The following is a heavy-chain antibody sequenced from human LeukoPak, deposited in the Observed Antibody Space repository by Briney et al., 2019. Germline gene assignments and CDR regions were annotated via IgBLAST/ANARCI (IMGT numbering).Heavy chain of an antibody. V-gene: IGHV3-33*06. CDR2: IWYDGSTK. Sequence: GGSLRLSCAASGFTFSSYGMHWVRQAPGKGLEWVAVIWYDGSTKYYAESVKGRFTISRDNSKNTLYLQMNSLRAEDTAVYYCAKRGLPDWLDGEAWFDPWRQGTLVTVSS. CDR3: AKRGLPDWLDGEAWFDP. D-gene: IGHD3-9*01. J-gene: IGHJ5*02. CDR1: GFTFSSYG.